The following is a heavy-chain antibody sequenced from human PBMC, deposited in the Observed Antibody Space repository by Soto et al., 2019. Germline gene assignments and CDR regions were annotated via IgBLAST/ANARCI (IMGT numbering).Heavy chain of an antibody. CDR3: ARSPEYSYGHTDGIYFDY. V-gene: IGHV5-51*01. CDR1: GYSFTSYW. Sequence: GESLKISCKGSGYSFTSYWIGWVRQMPGKGLEWMGIIYPGDSDTRYSPSFQGQVTISADKSISTAYLQWSSLKASDTAMYYCARSPEYSYGHTDGIYFDYWGQGTLVTVSS. J-gene: IGHJ4*02. CDR2: IYPGDSDT. D-gene: IGHD5-18*01.